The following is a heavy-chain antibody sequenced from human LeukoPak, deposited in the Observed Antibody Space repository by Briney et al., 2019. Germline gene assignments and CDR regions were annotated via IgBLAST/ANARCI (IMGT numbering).Heavy chain of an antibody. D-gene: IGHD3-22*01. CDR1: GISFSSYW. Sequence: GGSLRLSCVASGISFSSYWMALVRQAPGKGLEWVANIKYDGTHKFYADSVKGRFTISRDNAKNSLFLEMNSLRADDTAMYFCASSHDSSGNDWGQGTLVTVSS. CDR3: ASSHDSSGND. V-gene: IGHV3-7*01. CDR2: IKYDGTHK. J-gene: IGHJ4*02.